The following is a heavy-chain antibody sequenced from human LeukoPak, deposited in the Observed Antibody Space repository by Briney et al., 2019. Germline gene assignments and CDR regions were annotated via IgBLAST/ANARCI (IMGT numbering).Heavy chain of an antibody. D-gene: IGHD6-13*01. CDR2: INPSGGTA. V-gene: IGHV1-46*01. J-gene: IGHJ4*02. Sequence: ASVKVPCKASGYTFTLYYMHWVRQAPGQGLEWMGIINPSGGTANYAQKFQGRVTVTRDTSTSTVYMELSSLRSEDTAVYYCARDLFSSSWYGPYYFDYWGQGTLATVSS. CDR1: GYTFTLYY. CDR3: ARDLFSSSWYGPYYFDY.